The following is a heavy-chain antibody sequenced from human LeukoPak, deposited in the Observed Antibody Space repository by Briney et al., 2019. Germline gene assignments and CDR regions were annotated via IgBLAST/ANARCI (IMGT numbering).Heavy chain of an antibody. J-gene: IGHJ4*02. CDR3: ARDLRNGRYYDSSGYYDY. CDR2: ISAYNGNT. Sequence: ASVTVSCKASGYTFTSYGISWVRQAPGQGLEWMGWISAYNGNTNYAQKLQGRVTMTTDTSTSTAYMELRSLRSDDTAVYYCARDLRNGRYYDSSGYYDYWGQGTLVTVSS. D-gene: IGHD3-22*01. CDR1: GYTFTSYG. V-gene: IGHV1-18*01.